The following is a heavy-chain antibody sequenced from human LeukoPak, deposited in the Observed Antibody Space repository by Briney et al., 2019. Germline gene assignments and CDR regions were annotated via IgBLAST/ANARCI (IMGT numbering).Heavy chain of an antibody. V-gene: IGHV3-48*03. J-gene: IGHJ4*02. CDR2: ISSSGGTI. Sequence: QPGGSLRLSCAASRFTFSIYEMNWVRQAPGKGLEWVSYISSSGGTIYYADSVKGRFTISRDNSKNTLYLQMSSQRAEDTAVYYCAKDWAYSGNYYYFDYWGQGTLVTVSS. D-gene: IGHD1-26*01. CDR1: RFTFSIYE. CDR3: AKDWAYSGNYYYFDY.